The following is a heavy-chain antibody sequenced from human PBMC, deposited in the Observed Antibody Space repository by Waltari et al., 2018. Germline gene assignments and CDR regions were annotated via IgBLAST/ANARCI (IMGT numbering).Heavy chain of an antibody. CDR1: GDSVVGNY. Sequence: QVQLHESGPGLVQPSATLSLPCSVSGDSVVGNYWSWIRQSAGKGMEWIGRIYVGGTTNYNPALSGRVSMSVDMSKNQIFLKIMSVTAADTGVYYCARETRHGDWFDPWGQGTLVTVSS. V-gene: IGHV4-4*07. CDR3: ARETRHGDWFDP. CDR2: IYVGGTT. D-gene: IGHD3-16*01. J-gene: IGHJ5*02.